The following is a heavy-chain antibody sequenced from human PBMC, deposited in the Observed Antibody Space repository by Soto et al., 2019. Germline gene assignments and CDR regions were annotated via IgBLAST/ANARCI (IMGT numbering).Heavy chain of an antibody. Sequence: EVQLVESGGGLVQPGGSLRLSCAASGFTVSSNYMSWVRQAPGKGLEWVSVIYSGGSTYYADSVKGRFTISRDNSKNTLYIQVNSRRAEDTAVYDWARGLYSGWHYFDYWGQGTLVTVSS. CDR1: GFTVSSNY. CDR2: IYSGGST. D-gene: IGHD5-12*01. V-gene: IGHV3-66*01. CDR3: ARGLYSGWHYFDY. J-gene: IGHJ4*02.